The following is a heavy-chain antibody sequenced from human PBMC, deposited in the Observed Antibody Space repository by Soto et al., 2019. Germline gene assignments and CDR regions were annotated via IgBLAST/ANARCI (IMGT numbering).Heavy chain of an antibody. Sequence: GGSLRLSCAASGFTFSSYSMNWVRQAPGKGLEWVSSISSSSSYIYYADSVKGRFTISRDNAKNSLYLQMNSLRAEDTAVYYFASGCIAARRPPQNNWFDPWGQGTLVTVSS. J-gene: IGHJ5*02. CDR1: GFTFSSYS. D-gene: IGHD6-6*01. CDR3: ASGCIAARRPPQNNWFDP. CDR2: ISSSSSYI. V-gene: IGHV3-21*01.